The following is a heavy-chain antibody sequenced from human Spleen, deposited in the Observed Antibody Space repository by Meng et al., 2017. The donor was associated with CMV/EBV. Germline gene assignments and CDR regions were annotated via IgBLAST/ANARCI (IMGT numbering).Heavy chain of an antibody. CDR3: ARGGPLYSTEPYLGYDY. V-gene: IGHV3-53*01. CDR2: IYSGGST. D-gene: IGHD4-11*01. Sequence: SGFTVSSNYMSWVRQAPGKGLEWVSVIYSGGSTYYADSVKGRFTISRDNSKNTPYLQMNSLRAEDTAVYYCARGGPLYSTEPYLGYDYWGQGTLVTVSS. CDR1: GFTVSSNY. J-gene: IGHJ4*02.